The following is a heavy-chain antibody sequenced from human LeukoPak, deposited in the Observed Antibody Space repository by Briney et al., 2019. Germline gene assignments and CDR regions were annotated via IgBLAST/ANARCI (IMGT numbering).Heavy chain of an antibody. D-gene: IGHD6-19*01. CDR1: GFTFSSYG. CDR3: AKDSGSSGWENYYYYGMDV. V-gene: IGHV3-30*18. CDR2: ISYDGSNK. J-gene: IGHJ6*02. Sequence: GGSLRLSCAASGFTFSSYGMHGVRPAPGKGLEWVAVISYDGSNKYYADSVKGRFTISRDNSKNTLYLQMNSLRAEDTAVYYCAKDSGSSGWENYYYYGMDVWGQGTTVTVSS.